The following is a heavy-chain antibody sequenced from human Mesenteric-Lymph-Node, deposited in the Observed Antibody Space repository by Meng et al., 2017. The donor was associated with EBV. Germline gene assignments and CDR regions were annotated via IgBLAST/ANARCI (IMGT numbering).Heavy chain of an antibody. CDR1: GGSISSYY. CDR2: IYYTGST. D-gene: IGHD5-12*01. V-gene: IGHV4-59*01. CDR3: TRGGYSDYDWDY. J-gene: IGHJ4*02. Sequence: QLRESGPGLGKPPEPLSLTCTVSGGSISSYYWGWIRQSPGRGLEWIGYIYYTGSTNYNPSLKSRVTISLDTSKNHFSLKLSSVTAADTAMYYCTRGGYSDYDWDYWGQGTLVTVSS.